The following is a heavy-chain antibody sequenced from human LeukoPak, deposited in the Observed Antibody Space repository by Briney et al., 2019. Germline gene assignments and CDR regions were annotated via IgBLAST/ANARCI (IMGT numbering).Heavy chain of an antibody. CDR1: GFTFSSYA. CDR2: ISGSGGST. J-gene: IGHJ4*02. V-gene: IGHV3-23*01. Sequence: GGSLRLSCAASGFTFSSYAMSWVRQAPGKGLEWVSAISGSGGSTYYADSVKGRFTISRDNSKNTLYLQMNSLKAEDTAVYYCAKNPVGTTGYFDYWGQGTLVTVSS. CDR3: AKNPVGTTGYFDY. D-gene: IGHD4-17*01.